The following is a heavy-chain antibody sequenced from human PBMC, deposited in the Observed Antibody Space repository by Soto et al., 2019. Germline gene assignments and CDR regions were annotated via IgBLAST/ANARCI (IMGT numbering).Heavy chain of an antibody. V-gene: IGHV1-69*08. CDR3: ARDSGREEQQLPIDY. J-gene: IGHJ4*02. CDR2: IIPILGIA. CDR1: GGTFSSYT. D-gene: IGHD6-13*01. Sequence: QVQLVQSGAEVKKPGSSVKVSCKASGGTFSSYTISWERQAPGQGLEWMGRIIPILGIANYAQKFQGRVTITADKSSSTAYMELSSLRSEDTAVYYCARDSGREEQQLPIDYWGQGTLVTVSS.